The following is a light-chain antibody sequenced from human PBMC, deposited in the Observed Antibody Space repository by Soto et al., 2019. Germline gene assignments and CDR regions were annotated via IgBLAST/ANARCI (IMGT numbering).Light chain of an antibody. CDR1: QNIRSP. V-gene: IGKV1-5*01. CDR3: QHGYVAPYS. J-gene: IGKJ2*03. CDR2: SAS. Sequence: PMSQSPSTVSASGVDRFTITCAASQNIRSPVAWFQQKPGEVPNLLIYSASPLPSGVPSRFAGSGSEKNSTLTIRSLKAEDFATYSCQHGYVAPYSFGQGNKVDI.